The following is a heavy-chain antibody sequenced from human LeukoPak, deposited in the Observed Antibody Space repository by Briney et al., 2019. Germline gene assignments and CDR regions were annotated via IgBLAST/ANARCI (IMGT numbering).Heavy chain of an antibody. CDR3: AKWGDYDVLTGYYVSDF. Sequence: GGSLRLSCAASGFIFSNYAMHWVRQAPGKGLEWVSAISGRSGSTYYADSVKGRFTISRDSSKNTLYLQMNSLRADDTAVYYCAKWGDYDVLTGYYVSDFWGQGTLVTVSS. V-gene: IGHV3-23*01. D-gene: IGHD3-9*01. CDR2: ISGRSGST. J-gene: IGHJ4*02. CDR1: GFIFSNYA.